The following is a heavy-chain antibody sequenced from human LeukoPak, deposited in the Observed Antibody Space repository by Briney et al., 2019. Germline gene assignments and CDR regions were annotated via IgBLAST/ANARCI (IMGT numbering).Heavy chain of an antibody. CDR1: GGSFSGYY. V-gene: IGHV4-34*01. J-gene: IGHJ6*02. Sequence: SETLSLTCAVYGGSFSGYYWSWIRQPPGKGLEWIGEINHGGSTNYNPSLKSRVTISVDTSKNQFSLKLSSVTAADTAVYYCARGPPHYYYGMDVWGQGTTVTVSS. CDR2: INHGGST. CDR3: ARGPPHYYYGMDV.